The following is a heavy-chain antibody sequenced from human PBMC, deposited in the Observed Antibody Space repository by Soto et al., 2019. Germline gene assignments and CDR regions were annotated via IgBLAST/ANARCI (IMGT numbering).Heavy chain of an antibody. D-gene: IGHD5-12*01. Sequence: QVHLVQSGVEVKTPGASVKVSCQASGYTFFTYDISWVRQAPGQGLEWMGWISTYSGDTKYAQKFRGRVTMIADTSTNTAYLELRSLSSDDTAVYYCARHHGPTTSENWFDPWGQGTMVTVSS. CDR1: GYTFFTYD. J-gene: IGHJ5*02. CDR2: ISTYSGDT. CDR3: ARHHGPTTSENWFDP. V-gene: IGHV1-18*01.